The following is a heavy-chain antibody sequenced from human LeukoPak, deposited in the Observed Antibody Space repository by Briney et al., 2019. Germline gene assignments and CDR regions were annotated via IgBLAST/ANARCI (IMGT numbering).Heavy chain of an antibody. CDR1: GGSISSSSYY. CDR2: ISYSGST. V-gene: IGHV4-39*01. D-gene: IGHD2-15*01. Sequence: SETLSLTCTVSGGSISSSSYYWGWIRQPPGKGLEWIGSISYSGSTYYNPSLKSRVTISVDTSKNQFSLKLSSVTAADTAVYYCARHPRTYCSGGSCYIYYYYMEVWGKGTTVTVSS. J-gene: IGHJ6*03. CDR3: ARHPRTYCSGGSCYIYYYYMEV.